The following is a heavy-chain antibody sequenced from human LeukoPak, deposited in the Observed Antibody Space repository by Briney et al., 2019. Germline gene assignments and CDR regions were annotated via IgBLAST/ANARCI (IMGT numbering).Heavy chain of an antibody. Sequence: ASVTVSCKTSAYTFTAYYMHWVRQAPGQGLEWMGRISPNSGGTDYAQRFQGRVTMTRDTSITTAYMELSRLKSDDTAVYYCASGAGSYSPDYWGQGTLVTVSS. V-gene: IGHV1-2*06. CDR3: ASGAGSYSPDY. CDR2: ISPNSGGT. CDR1: AYTFTAYY. D-gene: IGHD3-10*01. J-gene: IGHJ4*02.